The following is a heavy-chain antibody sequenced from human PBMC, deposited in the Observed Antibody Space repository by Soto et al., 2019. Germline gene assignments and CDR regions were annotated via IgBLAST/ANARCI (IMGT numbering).Heavy chain of an antibody. V-gene: IGHV3-48*02. CDR2: ISNSSSNK. Sequence: EVQLVESGGGVVQPGGSLRLSCAASGFTFDSYSMNWVRQAPGKGLEWVSYISNSSSNKHYADSVKGRFTISRDNAKNALYLQMNSLRDEDTAVYYCARDDDSAIALNPDYWGQGTLVTVSS. D-gene: IGHD5-18*01. CDR3: ARDDDSAIALNPDY. CDR1: GFTFDSYS. J-gene: IGHJ4*02.